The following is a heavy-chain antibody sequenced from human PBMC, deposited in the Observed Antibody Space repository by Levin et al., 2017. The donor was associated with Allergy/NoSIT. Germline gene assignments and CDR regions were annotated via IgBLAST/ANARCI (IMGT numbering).Heavy chain of an antibody. V-gene: IGHV4-4*02. J-gene: IGHJ4*02. CDR2: IYHSGST. Sequence: SETLSLTCAVSGGSISSSNWWSWVRQPPGKGLEWIGEIYHSGSTNYNPSLKSRVTISVDKSKNQFSLKLSSVTAADTAVYYCARGERYSSGWYHYYFDYWGQGTLVTVSS. CDR1: GGSISSSNW. D-gene: IGHD6-19*01. CDR3: ARGERYSSGWYHYYFDY.